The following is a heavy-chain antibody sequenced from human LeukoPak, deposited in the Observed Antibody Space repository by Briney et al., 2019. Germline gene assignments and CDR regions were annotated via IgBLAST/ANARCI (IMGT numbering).Heavy chain of an antibody. J-gene: IGHJ5*02. CDR3: ASIVVGATGSGNWFDP. CDR2: ISAYNGNT. CDR1: GYTFTSYG. Sequence: VASVTVSCKASGYTFTSYGISWVRQAPGQGLEWMGWISAYNGNTNYAQKLQGRVTMTTDTSTSTAYMELRSLRSDDTAVYYCASIVVGATGSGNWFDPWGQGTLVTVSS. V-gene: IGHV1-18*01. D-gene: IGHD1-26*01.